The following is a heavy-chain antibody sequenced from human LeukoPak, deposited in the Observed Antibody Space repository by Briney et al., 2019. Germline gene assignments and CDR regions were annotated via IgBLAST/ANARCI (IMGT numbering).Heavy chain of an antibody. CDR1: GGSISSYY. J-gene: IGHJ5*02. CDR2: INTSGST. D-gene: IGHD6-25*01. CDR3: AREGGDPRWLDP. Sequence: SETLSLTCTVSGGSISSYYWTWVRQSAGKGLEWIGRINTSGSTNYNPSLRSRVTMSVNTSKNQFSLNLTSVTAADTAVYSCAREGGDPRWLDPWGQGTLVTVSS. V-gene: IGHV4-4*07.